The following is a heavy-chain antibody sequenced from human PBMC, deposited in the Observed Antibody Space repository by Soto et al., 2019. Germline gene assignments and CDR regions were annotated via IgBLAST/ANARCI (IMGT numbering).Heavy chain of an antibody. D-gene: IGHD3-10*01. Sequence: PSETLSLTCTVSGGSISSGGYYWSWIRQHPGKGLEWIGYVYYSGSTYYNPSLKSRVTISVDTSKNQFSLKLSSVTAADTAVYYCARSDYYYGSSPTAEHYWGQGPLVTVFS. V-gene: IGHV4-31*03. CDR3: ARSDYYYGSSPTAEHY. CDR2: VYYSGST. J-gene: IGHJ4*02. CDR1: GGSISSGGYY.